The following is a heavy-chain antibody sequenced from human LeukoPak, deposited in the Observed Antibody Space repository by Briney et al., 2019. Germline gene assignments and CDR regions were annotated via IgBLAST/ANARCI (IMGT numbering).Heavy chain of an antibody. J-gene: IGHJ4*02. CDR2: INHRGST. D-gene: IGHD2-15*01. CDR3: ARGRRMDRVVVVVATPYYFDY. V-gene: IGHV4-34*01. Sequence: PSETLSLTCAVYGGPFSGYYGRWIRHPPGKGREWSGEINHRGSTNYNPSLKSRVTISVDTSKNQFSVTLRSVTATDTAVYYCARGRRMDRVVVVVATPYYFDYWGQGNLVTVSS. CDR1: GGPFSGYY.